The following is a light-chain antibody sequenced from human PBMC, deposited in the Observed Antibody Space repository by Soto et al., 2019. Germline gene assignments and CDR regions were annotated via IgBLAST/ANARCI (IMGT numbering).Light chain of an antibody. CDR2: AAS. Sequence: AIQITQSPSSLSASVGDRVTITCRASQGIRNDLGWYQQKPGKAPKLLIFAASSLQSGVPSRFSGSGSGTDFTLTISSLQPEDFATYYCLQDYDYPWTFGQGTKVDIK. CDR3: LQDYDYPWT. CDR1: QGIRND. J-gene: IGKJ1*01. V-gene: IGKV1-6*01.